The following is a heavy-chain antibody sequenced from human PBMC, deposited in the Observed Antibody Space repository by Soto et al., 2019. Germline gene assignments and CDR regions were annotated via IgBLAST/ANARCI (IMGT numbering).Heavy chain of an antibody. J-gene: IGHJ4*02. CDR2: IYYSGTT. D-gene: IGHD1-26*01. Sequence: SETLSLTCSVSGGSISTSTYYWGWIRQSPGKRLEWIGSIYYSGTTYYNPSLESRVTISVDTSKNQISLKLSSVTAADTAVYNCDSKVQWELHFDYWGQGTLVTVSS. CDR1: GGSISTSTYY. V-gene: IGHV4-39*01. CDR3: DSKVQWELHFDY.